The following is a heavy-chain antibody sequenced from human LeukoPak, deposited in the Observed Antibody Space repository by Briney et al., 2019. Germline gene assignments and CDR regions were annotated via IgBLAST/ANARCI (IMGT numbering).Heavy chain of an antibody. Sequence: SGPTLVHPTAALTLTCTVSGFSLSKARMGVSWIRQPPGKALEWLAHIFSNDEKSYITSLKSRLTISKDTSKSQVVLTMTNMDPVDTATYYCARMPPLTYYYDSSGYPGFDIWGQGTMVTVSS. CDR2: IFSNDEK. D-gene: IGHD3-22*01. V-gene: IGHV2-26*01. CDR3: ARMPPLTYYYDSSGYPGFDI. J-gene: IGHJ3*02. CDR1: GFSLSKARMG.